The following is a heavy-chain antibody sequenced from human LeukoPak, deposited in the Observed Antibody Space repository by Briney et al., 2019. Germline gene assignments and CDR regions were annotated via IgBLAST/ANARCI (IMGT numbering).Heavy chain of an antibody. D-gene: IGHD3-22*01. V-gene: IGHV1-69*13. CDR1: GYTFTHYY. CDR2: INPIFGTA. J-gene: IGHJ4*02. CDR3: ARGWDYDSGGRPTAYVY. Sequence: ASVNVSCKASGYTFTHYYIHWVRQAPGQGLEWMGGINPIFGTANYAQKFQGIVSITADESTSTVYMELISLKSEDTAVYYCARGWDYDSGGRPTAYVYWGQGTLVTVSS.